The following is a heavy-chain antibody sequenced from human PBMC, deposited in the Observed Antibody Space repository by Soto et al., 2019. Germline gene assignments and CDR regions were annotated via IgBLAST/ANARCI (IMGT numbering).Heavy chain of an antibody. V-gene: IGHV4-59*08. Sequence: PSETLYLTCTVSGGSISSYYWSWIRQPPGKGLEWIGYIYYSGSTNYNPSLKSRVTISVDTSKNQFSLKLSSVTAADTAVYYCARGPLYHYSSSWFTDYYYGMDVCGQGTTVTVSS. CDR3: ARGPLYHYSSSWFTDYYYGMDV. CDR1: GGSISSYY. CDR2: IYYSGST. J-gene: IGHJ6*02. D-gene: IGHD6-13*01.